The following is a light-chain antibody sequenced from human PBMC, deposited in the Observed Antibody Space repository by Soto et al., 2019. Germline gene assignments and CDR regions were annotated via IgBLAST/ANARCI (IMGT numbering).Light chain of an antibody. V-gene: IGKV3-20*01. J-gene: IGKJ1*01. CDR2: SAS. CDR1: QSISSSY. CDR3: QQYGSSRT. Sequence: EIVLTQSPGTLSLSPGERATLSCRASQSISSSYLAWYQQKPGQAPRLLIYSASSRATGIPDRFSGSGSGTDFTLTISRLEPEDFAVYYCQQYGSSRTFGQGTKLEIK.